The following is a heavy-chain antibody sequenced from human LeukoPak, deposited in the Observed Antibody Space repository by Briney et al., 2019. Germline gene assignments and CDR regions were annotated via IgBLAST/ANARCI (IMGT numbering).Heavy chain of an antibody. V-gene: IGHV1-18*01. Sequence: ASVKVSCKASGYTFTSYGISWVRQAPGQGLEWMGWISAYNGNTNYAQKLQGRLTMTTDTSTSTAYLELRSLRSDDTAVYYCARDLGPLRVYYDSSGYYYYFDYWGQGTLVTVSS. J-gene: IGHJ4*02. CDR1: GYTFTSYG. CDR2: ISAYNGNT. D-gene: IGHD3-22*01. CDR3: ARDLGPLRVYYDSSGYYYYFDY.